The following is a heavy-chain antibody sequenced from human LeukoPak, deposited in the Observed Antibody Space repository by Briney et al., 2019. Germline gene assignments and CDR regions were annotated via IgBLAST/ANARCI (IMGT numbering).Heavy chain of an antibody. CDR1: GGSLSGYY. D-gene: IGHD6-19*01. CDR2: IYYSGGGPEGVGNT. CDR3: ARGYGSPHRSIAVAGTAIDY. Sequence: SETLSLTCTVSGGSLSGYYWSWIRQPPGKGLEWIGFIYYSGGGPEGVGNTNYNPSVKSRVTISLDTSKNQFSLKLSSVTAADTAVYYCARGYGSPHRSIAVAGTAIDYWGQGTLVTVSS. J-gene: IGHJ4*02. V-gene: IGHV4-59*12.